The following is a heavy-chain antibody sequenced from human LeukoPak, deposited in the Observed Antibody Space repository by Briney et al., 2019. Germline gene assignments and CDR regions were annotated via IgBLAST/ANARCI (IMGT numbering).Heavy chain of an antibody. CDR3: TRGLYTSGWYGWGAQDY. CDR2: IKSKAYSGTT. V-gene: IGHV3-49*04. Sequence: GGSLRLSCTASGFKFDDYGMTWVRQAPGKRLEWLGFIKSKAYSGTTEYTAALEGRFTISRDDSKSIAYLQVDSLQTEDTAVYYCTRGLYTSGWYGWGAQDYWGQGTLVTVSS. CDR1: GFKFDDYG. J-gene: IGHJ4*02. D-gene: IGHD6-19*01.